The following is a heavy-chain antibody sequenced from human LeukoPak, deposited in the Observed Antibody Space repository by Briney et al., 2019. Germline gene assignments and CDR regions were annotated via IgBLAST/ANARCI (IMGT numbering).Heavy chain of an antibody. Sequence: ASVKVSCKASGYTFTSYYMHWVRQAPGQGLEWMGIINPSGGSTSYAQKFQGRVTTTRDMSTSTVYMELSSLRSEDTAVYYCARGRYCSGGSCYSEYFQHWGQGTLVTVSS. J-gene: IGHJ1*01. V-gene: IGHV1-46*01. CDR1: GYTFTSYY. CDR2: INPSGGST. D-gene: IGHD2-15*01. CDR3: ARGRYCSGGSCYSEYFQH.